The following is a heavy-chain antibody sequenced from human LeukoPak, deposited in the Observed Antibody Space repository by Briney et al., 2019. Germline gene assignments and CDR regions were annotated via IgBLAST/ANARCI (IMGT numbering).Heavy chain of an antibody. Sequence: GGSLRLSCDVSGFTFTDYWMNWVRQAPGKGPEWVASIRQDGSEKTYVDSVKGRFTISRDNTKNSLSLQLNGLRAEDTAVYYCARDGTAAGLYFDLWGQGTLVTVSS. CDR3: ARDGTAAGLYFDL. CDR1: GFTFTDYW. D-gene: IGHD6-13*01. V-gene: IGHV3-7*01. J-gene: IGHJ4*01. CDR2: IRQDGSEK.